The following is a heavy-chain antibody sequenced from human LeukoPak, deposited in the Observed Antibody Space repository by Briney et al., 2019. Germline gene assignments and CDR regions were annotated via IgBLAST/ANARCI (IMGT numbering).Heavy chain of an antibody. CDR2: IYPGDSEV. Sequence: GESLKISWKGSGYSFTSNWIGWVRQMPGKGLECMGMIYPGDSEVRYSPSFQGHITISADKSISTAYLQWSSLKASDTAMYYCARLTGYRAVKYYYYYGMDVWGQGTTVTVSS. CDR3: ARLTGYRAVKYYYYYGMDV. J-gene: IGHJ6*02. CDR1: GYSFTSNW. D-gene: IGHD6-13*01. V-gene: IGHV5-51*01.